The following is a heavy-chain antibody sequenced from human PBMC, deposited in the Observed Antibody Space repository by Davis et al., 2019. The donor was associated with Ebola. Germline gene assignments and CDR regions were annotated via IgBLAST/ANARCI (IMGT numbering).Heavy chain of an antibody. CDR2: MNPNSGNT. CDR3: ARRVGARSGFDY. CDR1: GYTFTSYD. V-gene: IGHV1-8*01. J-gene: IGHJ4*02. D-gene: IGHD1-26*01. Sequence: VSCKASGYTFTSYDINWVRQATGQGLEWMGWMNPNSGNTGYAQKFQGRITMTRNISISTAYMELNSLRSEDTAVYYCARRVGARSGFDYWGQGTLVTVSS.